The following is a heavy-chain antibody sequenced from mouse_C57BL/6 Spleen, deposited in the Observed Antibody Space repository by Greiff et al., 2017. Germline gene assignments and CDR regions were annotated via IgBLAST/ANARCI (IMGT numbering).Heavy chain of an antibody. V-gene: IGHV1-80*01. D-gene: IGHD1-1*01. Sequence: VQVVESGAELVKPGASVKISCKASGYAFSSYWMNWVKQRPGKGLEWIGQIYPGDGDTNYNGKFKGKATLTADKSSSTAYMQLSSLTSEDSAVYFCARSYYYGSNYAMDYWGQGTSVTVSS. J-gene: IGHJ4*01. CDR1: GYAFSSYW. CDR3: ARSYYYGSNYAMDY. CDR2: IYPGDGDT.